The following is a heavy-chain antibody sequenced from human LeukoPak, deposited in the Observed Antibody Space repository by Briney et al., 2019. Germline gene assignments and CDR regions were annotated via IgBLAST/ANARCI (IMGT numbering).Heavy chain of an antibody. CDR2: IKSKTDGGTT. J-gene: IGHJ6*03. CDR3: TTGRVLGKGGYYYYYYMDV. D-gene: IGHD1-1*01. V-gene: IGHV3-15*01. CDR1: GFTFSNAW. Sequence: GGSLRLSCVASGFTFSNAWLSWVRQAPGKGLEWVGRIKSKTDGGTTDYAAPVKGRFTISRDDSKNTLYLQMNSLRTEDTAVYHCTTGRVLGKGGYYYYYYMDVWGKGTTVTVSS.